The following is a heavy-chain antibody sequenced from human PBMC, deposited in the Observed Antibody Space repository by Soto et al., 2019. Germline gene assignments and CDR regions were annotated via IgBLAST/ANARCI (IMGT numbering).Heavy chain of an antibody. J-gene: IGHJ4*02. CDR2: IYWDDDK. V-gene: IGHV2-5*02. D-gene: IGHD7-27*01. CDR3: AHSLIPNWGSRGAFDY. CDR1: GFSLSTSGVG. Sequence: QITLKESGPPLVKPTQTLTLTCTFSGFSLSTSGVGVGWIRQPPGKALEWLALIYWDDDKRYSPSLKSRLTITXXTXKXXVVLTTTNMDPVDTATYYCAHSLIPNWGSRGAFDYWGQGTLVTVSS.